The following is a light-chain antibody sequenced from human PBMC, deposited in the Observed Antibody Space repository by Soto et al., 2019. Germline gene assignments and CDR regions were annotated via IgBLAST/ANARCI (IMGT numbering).Light chain of an antibody. CDR1: QNLGTLY. CDR2: SAS. CDR3: QQYAGSPRT. V-gene: IGKV3-20*01. J-gene: IGKJ1*01. Sequence: EIVFTQSPITLSFSPLEIGTLSCRASQNLGTLYLAWFQQKSGQAPRLLIYSASRRATGIPDRFTGSGSGTDFTLTINRVEPEDFAVYFCQQYAGSPRTFGQGTKVDIK.